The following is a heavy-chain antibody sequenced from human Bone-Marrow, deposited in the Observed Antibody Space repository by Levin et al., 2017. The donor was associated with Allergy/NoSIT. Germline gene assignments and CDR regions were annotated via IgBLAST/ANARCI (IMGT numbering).Heavy chain of an antibody. Sequence: WASVKVSCKASAYRFSDYHINWVRQAPGQGLEWMGRINPNSGATSYAHQFLGRVTMTSDASISTAYMELRGLRSDDTAMYFCAREADYGGNYWYFDLWGRGTLLTVSS. CDR1: AYRFSDYH. J-gene: IGHJ2*01. V-gene: IGHV1-2*06. CDR2: INPNSGAT. CDR3: AREADYGGNYWYFDL. D-gene: IGHD4-23*01.